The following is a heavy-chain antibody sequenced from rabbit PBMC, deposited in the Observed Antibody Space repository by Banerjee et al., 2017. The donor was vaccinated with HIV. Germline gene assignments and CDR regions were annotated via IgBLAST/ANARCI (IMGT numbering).Heavy chain of an antibody. CDR3: ARDLAGVIGWNFNL. Sequence: QSLEESGGDLVKPGASLTLTCTASGFDFSTNTMCWVRQAPGKGLEWIGCINTGSGNTVYATWAKGRFTISRTSSTTVALQMTGLTAADTATYFCARDLAGVIGWNFNLWGPGTLVTVS. CDR1: GFDFSTNT. V-gene: IGHV1S40*01. J-gene: IGHJ4*01. CDR2: INTGSGNT. D-gene: IGHD4-1*01.